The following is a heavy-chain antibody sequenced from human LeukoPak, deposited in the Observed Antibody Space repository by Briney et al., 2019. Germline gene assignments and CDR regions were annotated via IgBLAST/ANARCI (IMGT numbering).Heavy chain of an antibody. CDR2: IIPILGIA. V-gene: IGHV1-69*04. Sequence: ASVKVSCKAPGGTFSSYAISWVRQAPGQGLEWMGRIIPILGIANYARKFQGRVTITADKSTSTAYMELSSLRSEDTAVYYCARARPYYYDSSGFDAFDIWGQGTMVTVSS. CDR3: ARARPYYYDSSGFDAFDI. J-gene: IGHJ3*02. CDR1: GGTFSSYA. D-gene: IGHD3-22*01.